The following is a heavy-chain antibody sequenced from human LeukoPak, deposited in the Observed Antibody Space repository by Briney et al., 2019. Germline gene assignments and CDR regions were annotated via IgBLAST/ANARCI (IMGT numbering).Heavy chain of an antibody. CDR3: ARDLPEDYGDYYYYGMDV. Sequence: ASVKVSCKASGYTFTGYYMHWVRQAPGQGLEWMGWINPNSGGTNYAQKFQGWVTMTRDTSISTAYMELSRLRSGDTAVYYCARDLPEDYGDYYYYGMDVWGQGTTVTVSS. CDR2: INPNSGGT. V-gene: IGHV1-2*04. D-gene: IGHD4-17*01. J-gene: IGHJ6*02. CDR1: GYTFTGYY.